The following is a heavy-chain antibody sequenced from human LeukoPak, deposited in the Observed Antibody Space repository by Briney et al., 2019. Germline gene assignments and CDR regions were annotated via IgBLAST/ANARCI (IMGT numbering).Heavy chain of an antibody. D-gene: IGHD1-26*01. V-gene: IGHV4-59*01. Sequence: SETLSLTCTASGGSISSYYWSWIRQPPGKGLEWIGYIYYSGSTNYNPSLKSRVTISVDTSKNQLSLKLSSVTAADTAVYYCARESYRDWFDPWGQGTLVTVSS. CDR3: ARESYRDWFDP. CDR1: GGSISSYY. J-gene: IGHJ5*02. CDR2: IYYSGST.